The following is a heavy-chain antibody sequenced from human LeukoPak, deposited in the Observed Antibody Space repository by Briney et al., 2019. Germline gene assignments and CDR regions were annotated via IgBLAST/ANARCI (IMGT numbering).Heavy chain of an antibody. Sequence: SVKVSCKASGGTFSSYAISWVRQAPGQGLEWMGRIIPILGIANYAQKFQGRVTITADKSTSTAYMELSSLRSEDTAVYYCAREGAVAGTVFIDYWGQGTLVTVSS. CDR2: IIPILGIA. D-gene: IGHD6-19*01. J-gene: IGHJ4*02. V-gene: IGHV1-69*04. CDR1: GGTFSSYA. CDR3: AREGAVAGTVFIDY.